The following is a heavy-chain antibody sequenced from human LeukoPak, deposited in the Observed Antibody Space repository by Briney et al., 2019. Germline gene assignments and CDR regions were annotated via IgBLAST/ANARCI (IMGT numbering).Heavy chain of an antibody. V-gene: IGHV1-69*13. CDR2: IIPIFGTA. D-gene: IGHD5-12*01. Sequence: SVKVSCKASGGTFSSYAISWVRQAPGQGLEWMGGIIPIFGTANYAQKFQGRVTITADESTSTAYMELSSLRSEDTAVYYCARAHVDIVATIPYWYFDLWGRGTLVTVSS. CDR3: ARAHVDIVATIPYWYFDL. J-gene: IGHJ2*01. CDR1: GGTFSSYA.